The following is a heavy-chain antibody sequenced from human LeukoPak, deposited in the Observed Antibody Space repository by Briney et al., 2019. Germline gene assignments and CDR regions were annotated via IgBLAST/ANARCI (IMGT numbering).Heavy chain of an antibody. V-gene: IGHV4-59*01. CDR2: ISYSGST. CDR3: TRDRRDGYNYVDV. D-gene: IGHD5-24*01. CDR1: GGSINNYY. J-gene: IGHJ4*02. Sequence: KPSETLSLTCTVSGGSINNYYWSWIRQPPGKGLEWIGFISYSGSTDYNPSLKSRVTMSVDTSKNQFSLKLKSVTPADTAIYYCTRDRRDGYNYVDVWGQGTLVTVSS.